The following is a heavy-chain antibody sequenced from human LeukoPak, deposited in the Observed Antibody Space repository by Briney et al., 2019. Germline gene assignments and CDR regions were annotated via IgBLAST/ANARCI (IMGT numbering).Heavy chain of an antibody. CDR1: GGSISSYY. CDR2: IYYSGST. CDR3: ARGLRTNYYYYMDV. V-gene: IGHV4-59*01. Sequence: TSETLSLTCTVSGGSISSYYWSWIGQPPGKGLEWIGYIYYSGSTNYNPSLKSRVTISVDTSKNQFSLKLSSVTAADTAAYYCARGLRTNYYYYMDVWGKGTTVTVSS. J-gene: IGHJ6*03. D-gene: IGHD2-2*01.